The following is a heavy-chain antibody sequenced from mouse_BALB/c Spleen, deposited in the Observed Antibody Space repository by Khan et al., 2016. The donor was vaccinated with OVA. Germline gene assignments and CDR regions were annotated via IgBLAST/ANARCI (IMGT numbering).Heavy chain of an antibody. CDR1: GFTFNDYC. Sequence: EVQLQESGAELVRPGALVKLSCKASGFTFNDYCIHWVKQRPEQGLEWIGWIDPGNGYTIYDPKFQGKANITADKSSNTAYLHLSSLTSEDTAVYYCARGGYSRWFAYWGQGTMVTVSA. D-gene: IGHD2-3*01. J-gene: IGHJ3*01. CDR2: IDPGNGYT. V-gene: IGHV14-1*02. CDR3: ARGGYSRWFAY.